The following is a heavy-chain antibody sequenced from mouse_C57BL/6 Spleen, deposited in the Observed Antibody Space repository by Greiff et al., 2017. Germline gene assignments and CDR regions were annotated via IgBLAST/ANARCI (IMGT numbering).Heavy chain of an antibody. Sequence: QVQLQQPGAELVRPGSSVKLSCKASGYTFTSYWMDWVKQRPGQGLEWIGNIYPSDSETHYNQKFKDKATLTVDKSSSTAYMQLSSLTSEDSAVYYCARKGEPYAMDYWGQGTSVTVSS. V-gene: IGHV1-61*01. J-gene: IGHJ4*01. CDR1: GYTFTSYW. CDR2: IYPSDSET. CDR3: ARKGEPYAMDY.